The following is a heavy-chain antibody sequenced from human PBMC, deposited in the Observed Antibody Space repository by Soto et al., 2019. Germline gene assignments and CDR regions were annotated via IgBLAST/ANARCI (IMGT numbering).Heavy chain of an antibody. V-gene: IGHV3-23*01. CDR2: ISGSGGST. J-gene: IGHJ4*02. D-gene: IGHD2-2*01. Sequence: GGSLRLSCAASGFTFSSYAMSWVRQAPGKGLEWVSAISGSGGSTYYADSVKGRFTISRDNSKNTLYLQMNSLRAEDTAVYYCAKGVGAIVPAALYYFDYWGQGTLVTVSS. CDR3: AKGVGAIVPAALYYFDY. CDR1: GFTFSSYA.